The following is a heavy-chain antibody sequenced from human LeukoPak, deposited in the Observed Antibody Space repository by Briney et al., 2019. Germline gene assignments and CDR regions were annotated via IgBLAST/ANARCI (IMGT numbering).Heavy chain of an antibody. Sequence: SETLSLTCTVSGGSISSYYWSWIRQPPGKGLEWIGYIYYSGSTNYNPSLKSRVTISVDTSKNQFSLKLSSVTAADTAVYYCARQAKHWHHDILTGYYKGYYFDYWGQGTLVTVCS. CDR2: IYYSGST. CDR1: GGSISSYY. CDR3: ARQAKHWHHDILTGYYKGYYFDY. J-gene: IGHJ4*02. D-gene: IGHD3-9*01. V-gene: IGHV4-59*08.